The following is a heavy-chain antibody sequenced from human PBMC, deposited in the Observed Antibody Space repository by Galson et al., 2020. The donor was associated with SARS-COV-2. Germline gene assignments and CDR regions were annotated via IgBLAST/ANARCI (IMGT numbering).Heavy chain of an antibody. J-gene: IGHJ4*02. D-gene: IGHD1-26*01. CDR3: ARTGGSYMDY. V-gene: IGHV3-30-3*01. CDR1: GFTFSSYA. Sequence: TGGSLRPSCAASGFTFSSYAMHWVRQAPGKGLEWVAVISHDGSNKYYADSVKGRFTISRDNSKNTLYLQMNSLRAEDTAVYYCARTGGSYMDYWGQGTLVTVSS. CDR2: ISHDGSNK.